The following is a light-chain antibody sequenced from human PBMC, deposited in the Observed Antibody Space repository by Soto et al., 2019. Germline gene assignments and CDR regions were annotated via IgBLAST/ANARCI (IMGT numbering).Light chain of an antibody. CDR3: SSYTSSSTL. CDR2: AVT. CDR1: SSDVGGYNY. Sequence: LTQPASASGSPGQSITISCTGTSSDVGGYNYVSWYQQHPGKAPKLMIYAVTDRPSGVSSRFSGSKSGNTASLTISGLQAEDEADYYCSSYTSSSTLFGTGTKVTVL. J-gene: IGLJ1*01. V-gene: IGLV2-14*01.